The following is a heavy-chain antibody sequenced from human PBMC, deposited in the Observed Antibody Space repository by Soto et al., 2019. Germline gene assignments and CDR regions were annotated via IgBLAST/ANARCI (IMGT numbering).Heavy chain of an antibody. J-gene: IGHJ4*02. Sequence: GGSLRLSCTASGFTFSSYAMSWVRQAPGKGQEWVSSISGSGDSTYYADSMKGRFTISRDNSKNTLYVQMNSLRAEDTAVYYCAKVLSEVAARSSLIFWCQGPLVTVSS. D-gene: IGHD2-15*01. V-gene: IGHV3-23*01. CDR1: GFTFSSYA. CDR3: AKVLSEVAARSSLIF. CDR2: ISGSGDST.